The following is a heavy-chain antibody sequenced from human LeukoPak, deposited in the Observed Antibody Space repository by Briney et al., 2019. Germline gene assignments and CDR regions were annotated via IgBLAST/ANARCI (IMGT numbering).Heavy chain of an antibody. CDR3: AKDKVPDGKWDIDY. Sequence: GGSLRLSCAASGFLFSTYTVNWVRQAPGQGLEWVAALAAASGTRYYANSVKGRFTISRDNSKNTVFLQMNSLRVEGTAVYYCAKDKVPDGKWDIDYWGQGTLVTVSS. J-gene: IGHJ4*02. CDR2: LAAASGTR. V-gene: IGHV3-23*01. D-gene: IGHD1-26*01. CDR1: GFLFSTYT.